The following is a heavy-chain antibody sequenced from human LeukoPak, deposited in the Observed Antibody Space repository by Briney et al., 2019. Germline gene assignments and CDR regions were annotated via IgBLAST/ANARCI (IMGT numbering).Heavy chain of an antibody. CDR1: GYTFTGYY. CDR2: INPNSGGT. V-gene: IGHV1-2*02. D-gene: IGHD6-19*01. J-gene: IGHJ4*02. CDR3: ARDRVGSGWPRPYYFEK. Sequence: GASVKVSCKASGYTFTGYYMHWVRQAPGQGLEWMGWINPNSGGTNYAQKFQGRVTMTRDTSISTAYMELSRLRSDDTGVYYCARDRVGSGWPRPYYFEKWGQGTLVTVSS.